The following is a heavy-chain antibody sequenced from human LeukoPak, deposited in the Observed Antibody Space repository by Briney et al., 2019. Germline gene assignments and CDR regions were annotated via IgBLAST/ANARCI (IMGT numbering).Heavy chain of an antibody. J-gene: IGHJ4*02. D-gene: IGHD3-10*01. V-gene: IGHV4-39*02. CDR2: IYYSGST. CDR3: ARDGGGADYASGGYYLAY. Sequence: PSETLSLTCTVSGGSISSSNYYWGWIRQPPGKGLEWIGSIYYSGSTYYNPSLKSRVTISVDTSKNQFSLKLRSVTAADTAVYYCARDGGGADYASGGYYLAYWGQGTLVAASS. CDR1: GGSISSSNYY.